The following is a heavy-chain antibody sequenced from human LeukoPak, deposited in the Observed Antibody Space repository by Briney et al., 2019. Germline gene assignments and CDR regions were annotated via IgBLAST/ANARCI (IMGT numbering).Heavy chain of an antibody. CDR1: GGSISSSSYY. CDR2: IYYSGST. D-gene: IGHD3-10*01. CDR3: ARSYYGSGSYFGPFATTAFDI. J-gene: IGHJ3*02. Sequence: SETLSLTCTVSGGSISSSSYYWGWIRQPPGKGLEWIGSIYYSGSTYYNPSLKSRVTISVDTSKNQFSLKLSSVTAADTAVYYCARSYYGSGSYFGPFATTAFDIWGQGTMVTVSS. V-gene: IGHV4-39*07.